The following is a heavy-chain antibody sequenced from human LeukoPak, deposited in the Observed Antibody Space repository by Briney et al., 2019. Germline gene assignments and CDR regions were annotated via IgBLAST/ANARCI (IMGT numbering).Heavy chain of an antibody. CDR3: ARAMVRVPYYYYYMDV. CDR1: GYTFTSYY. V-gene: IGHV1-46*01. Sequence: ASVKVSCKASGYTFTSYYMHWVRQAPGQGLEWMGIINPSGGSTSYAQKFQGRVTMTRDTSTSTVYMELSSLRSEDTAVYYCARAMVRVPYYYYYMDVWGKGTTVTISS. CDR2: INPSGGST. J-gene: IGHJ6*03. D-gene: IGHD3-10*01.